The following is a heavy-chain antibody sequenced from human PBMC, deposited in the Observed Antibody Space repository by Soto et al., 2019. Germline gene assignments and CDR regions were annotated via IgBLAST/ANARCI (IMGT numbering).Heavy chain of an antibody. D-gene: IGHD6-6*01. Sequence: SETLSLTCPVSGCSVSSGSYYWSWIRQPPGKGLEWIGYIYYSGSTNYNPSLKSRVTISVDTSKNQFSLKLSSVTAADTAVYYCARDRSSSSPRYYYYGMDVWGQGTTVTVSS. CDR2: IYYSGST. V-gene: IGHV4-61*01. CDR1: GCSVSSGSYY. J-gene: IGHJ6*02. CDR3: ARDRSSSSPRYYYYGMDV.